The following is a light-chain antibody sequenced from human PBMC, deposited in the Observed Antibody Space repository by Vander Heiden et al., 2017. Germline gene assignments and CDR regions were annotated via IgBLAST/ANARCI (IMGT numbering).Light chain of an antibody. CDR1: QSLSTW. CDR3: LQYNAYPYT. Sequence: DIQLTQSPSSLSASVGDRVTITCRASQSLSTWLSWFQQRPGRAPTLLIYESSRLQAGVPSRFSGSGSATEFTLTITSLQPEDVSTYYCLQYNAYPYTFGQGTKVQIK. CDR2: ESS. V-gene: IGKV1-5*03. J-gene: IGKJ2*01.